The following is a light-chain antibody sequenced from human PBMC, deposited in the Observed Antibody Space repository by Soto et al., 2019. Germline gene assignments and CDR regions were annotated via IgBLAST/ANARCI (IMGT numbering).Light chain of an antibody. CDR2: DAS. Sequence: DIQMTQSPSSLSASVGDRVTITCQARQDISNYLNWYQQKPGKAPKLLIYDASNLETGVPSRFSGSGSGEDFTFTISSLQPEDIATYYCQQYDNLPYTFGQGTKLEIK. J-gene: IGKJ2*01. CDR3: QQYDNLPYT. CDR1: QDISNY. V-gene: IGKV1-33*01.